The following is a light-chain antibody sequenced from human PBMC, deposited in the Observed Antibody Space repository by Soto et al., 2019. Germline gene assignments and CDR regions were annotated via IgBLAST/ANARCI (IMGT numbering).Light chain of an antibody. Sequence: DIQMTQSPSTLSASVGDRVTLTCRASQSISNWLAWYQQKPGTAPKLLIYDASSLESGVPSRFSGSASGTEFTLTISSLQPDDFAAYYCQQYSTYSPTFGQGTKVEIK. CDR1: QSISNW. J-gene: IGKJ1*01. V-gene: IGKV1-5*01. CDR2: DAS. CDR3: QQYSTYSPT.